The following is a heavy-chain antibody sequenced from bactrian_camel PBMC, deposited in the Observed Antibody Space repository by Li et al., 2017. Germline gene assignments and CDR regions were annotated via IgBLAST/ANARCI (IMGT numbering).Heavy chain of an antibody. J-gene: IGHJ4*01. CDR2: ISTGGRT. V-gene: IGHV3S53*01. Sequence: HVQLVESGGGSVQAGGSLRLSCARSGYTSSADTSSRNCMGWFRQAPGKEREGVACISTGGRTTYADSVKGRFTISKDNAKNTLYLQMNSLKPEDTAMYYCAAEVPSHVRGSEGSKVAPMAPLCPTLGYWGQGTQVTVS. CDR3: AAEVPSHVRGSEGSKVAPMAPLCPTLGY. D-gene: IGHD4*01. CDR1: GYTSSADT.